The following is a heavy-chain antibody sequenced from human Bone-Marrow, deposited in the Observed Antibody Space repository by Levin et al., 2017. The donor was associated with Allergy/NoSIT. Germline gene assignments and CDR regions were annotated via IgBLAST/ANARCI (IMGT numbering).Heavy chain of an antibody. CDR2: FLPEDGET. CDR1: GYSLTEFA. D-gene: IGHD4-17*01. J-gene: IGHJ5*02. CDR3: TTYSKVTTYLNWFDP. Sequence: ASVKVSCKVSGYSLTEFAMHWVRQAPGKGLEWMGGFLPEDGETIYAQKFQGRVTVTDDPSTNTAYMELSSLRSEDTAVYFCTTYSKVTTYLNWFDPWGQGTLVIVSS. V-gene: IGHV1-24*01.